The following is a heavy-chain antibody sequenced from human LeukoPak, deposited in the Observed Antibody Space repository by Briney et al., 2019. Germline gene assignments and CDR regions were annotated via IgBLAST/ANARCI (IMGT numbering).Heavy chain of an antibody. CDR2: IIPIFGTA. Sequence: GASVKVSCKASGGTFSRYAISWVRQAPGQGLEWMGGIIPIFGTANYAQKFQGRVTITADESTSTAYMELSSLRSEDTAVYYCARDRKRGYSYASEYWGQGTLVTVSS. D-gene: IGHD5-18*01. J-gene: IGHJ4*02. CDR3: ARDRKRGYSYASEY. V-gene: IGHV1-69*13. CDR1: GGTFSRYA.